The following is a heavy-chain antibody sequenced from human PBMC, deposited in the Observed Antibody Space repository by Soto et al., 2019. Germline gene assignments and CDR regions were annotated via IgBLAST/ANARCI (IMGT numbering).Heavy chain of an antibody. CDR1: GGTFSSYA. D-gene: IGHD1-26*01. CDR3: ARGSGGETANLLDDY. Sequence: QVQLVQSGAEVKKPGSSVKVSCKASGGTFSSYAISWVRQAPGQGLEWMGGIIPIFGTANYAQKLQGRVRITADQSTSTACRELSSLRSEDTGVYYCARGSGGETANLLDDYWGQGTLVTVSS. CDR2: IIPIFGTA. J-gene: IGHJ4*02. V-gene: IGHV1-69*01.